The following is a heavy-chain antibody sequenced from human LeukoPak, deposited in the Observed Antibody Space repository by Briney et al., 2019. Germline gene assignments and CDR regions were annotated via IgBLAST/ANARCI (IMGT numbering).Heavy chain of an antibody. J-gene: IGHJ6*03. CDR1: GFTFITYS. CDR2: ISGSGDRT. D-gene: IGHD3-3*01. V-gene: IGHV3-23*01. Sequence: HTGGSLRLSCAASGFTFITYSMNWVRQAPGKGLEWVSAISGSGDRTYYADSVRGRFTISRDNSENTLYLQMNSLRAEETAVYYCAKGGSYHPLGYYYYYMDVWGKGTTVTVSS. CDR3: AKGGSYHPLGYYYYYMDV.